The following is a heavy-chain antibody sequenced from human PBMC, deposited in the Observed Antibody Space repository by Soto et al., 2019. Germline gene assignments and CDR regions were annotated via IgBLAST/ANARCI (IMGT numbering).Heavy chain of an antibody. V-gene: IGHV4-30-2*01. Sequence: QLQLQESGSGLVKPSQTLSLTCAVSGGSVNTAGYSWSWIRQPPGKGLEWIGYIYHSGSTYYHPSLKSRVTIALDRSNNHFSLMLSSVTAADTAVYYCARVPIYYDSSGYYHYGTFDIWVQGTMVAVSS. J-gene: IGHJ3*02. CDR2: IYHSGST. CDR3: ARVPIYYDSSGYYHYGTFDI. CDR1: GGSVNTAGYS. D-gene: IGHD3-22*01.